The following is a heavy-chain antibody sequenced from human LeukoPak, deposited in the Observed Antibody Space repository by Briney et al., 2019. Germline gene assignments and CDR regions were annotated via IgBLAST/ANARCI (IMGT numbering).Heavy chain of an antibody. CDR2: MSPNSGDT. V-gene: IGHV1-8*01. CDR1: GYTFTSYD. Sequence: ASVKVSCKASGYTFTSYDFNWVRQATGQRPEWMGWMSPNSGDTGYAQKFQDRVTMTRNTSISTAYMELSSLRSDDTAVYYCAREISSGWHYGMDVWGQGTTVTVPS. D-gene: IGHD6-19*01. J-gene: IGHJ6*02. CDR3: AREISSGWHYGMDV.